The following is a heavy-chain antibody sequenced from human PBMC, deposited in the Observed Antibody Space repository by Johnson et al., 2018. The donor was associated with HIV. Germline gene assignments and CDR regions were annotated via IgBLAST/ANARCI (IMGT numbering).Heavy chain of an antibody. CDR2: IKQDGSEK. V-gene: IGHV3-7*01. D-gene: IGHD3-22*01. J-gene: IGHJ3*02. CDR3: AREASYYDSSGYHSAVDAFDI. Sequence: VQLVESGGGVVQHGRSLRLSCAASGFTFSSYWMSWVRQAPGKGLEWVANIKQDGSEKYYVDSVKGRFTISRDNAKNSLYLQMNSLRAEDTAVYYCAREASYYDSSGYHSAVDAFDIWGQGTMVTVSS. CDR1: GFTFSSYW.